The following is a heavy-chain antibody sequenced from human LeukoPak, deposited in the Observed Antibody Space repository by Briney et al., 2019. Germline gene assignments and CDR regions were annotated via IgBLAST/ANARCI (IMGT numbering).Heavy chain of an antibody. D-gene: IGHD2-15*01. CDR2: INSDGSST. Sequence: GGSLRLSCAASGFTFSSYWMHWVRQAPGNGLVWVSRINSDGSSTNYADSVKGRFTISRDNAKNALYLQMNSLRAEDTAVYYCAPSTYCSGGSCYSRTFQYWGQGTLVTVSS. CDR1: GFTFSSYW. J-gene: IGHJ4*02. V-gene: IGHV3-74*01. CDR3: APSTYCSGGSCYSRTFQY.